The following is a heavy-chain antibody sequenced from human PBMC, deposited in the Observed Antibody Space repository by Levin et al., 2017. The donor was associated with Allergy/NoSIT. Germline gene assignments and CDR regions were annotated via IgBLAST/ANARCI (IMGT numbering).Heavy chain of an antibody. D-gene: IGHD1-26*01. CDR1: GFTFSSYA. J-gene: IGHJ4*02. V-gene: IGHV3-30*04. Sequence: GASVKVSCAASGFTFSSYAMHWVRQAPGKGLEWVAVISYDGSNKYYADSVKGRFTISRDNSKNTLYLQMNSLRAEDTAVYYCARGYRYSGSYSFDYWGQGTLVTVSS. CDR3: ARGYRYSGSYSFDY. CDR2: ISYDGSNK.